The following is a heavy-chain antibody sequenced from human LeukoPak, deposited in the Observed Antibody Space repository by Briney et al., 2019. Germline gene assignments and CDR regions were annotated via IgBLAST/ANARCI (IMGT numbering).Heavy chain of an antibody. CDR2: ISGSGGST. V-gene: IGHV3-23*01. D-gene: IGHD3-10*01. J-gene: IGHJ4*02. Sequence: GGSLRLSCAASGFTFSSYAMSWVRQAPGKGLEWVSAISGSGGSTYYADSVKGRFTISRDNSKNTLYLQMNSLRAEDTAVYYCAKMLLITMVRGVVTDYWGQGTLVTVSS. CDR1: GFTFSSYA. CDR3: AKMLLITMVRGVVTDY.